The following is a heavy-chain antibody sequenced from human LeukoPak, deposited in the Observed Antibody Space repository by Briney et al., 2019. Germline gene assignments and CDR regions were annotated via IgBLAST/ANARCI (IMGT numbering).Heavy chain of an antibody. Sequence: GSLRLSCAASGFSFSSYSMNWVRQAPGKGLEWVAAISTTSGNIYYADSVKGRFTISRDNAKNSLYLQMNSLRAEDTAVYYCARSPAATSGFNWFDPWGQGTLVTVSS. CDR3: ARSPAATSGFNWFDP. V-gene: IGHV3-21*01. CDR1: GFSFSSYS. CDR2: ISTTSGNI. D-gene: IGHD2-2*01. J-gene: IGHJ5*02.